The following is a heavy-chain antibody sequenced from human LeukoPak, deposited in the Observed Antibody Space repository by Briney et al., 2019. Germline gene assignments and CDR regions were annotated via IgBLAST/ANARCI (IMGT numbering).Heavy chain of an antibody. J-gene: IGHJ1*01. Sequence: GASVKVSCKASGYTFTKYGITWVRQAPGQGLEWMEWVGTYTGKTNYAQNLQGRVTMTTDTSTRTAYMELGSLRSDDTAVYYCASCHCTNGVCYGECEYFQHWGQGTLVTVSS. CDR3: ASCHCTNGVCYGECEYFQH. CDR2: VGTYTGKT. V-gene: IGHV1-18*01. D-gene: IGHD2-8*01. CDR1: GYTFTKYG.